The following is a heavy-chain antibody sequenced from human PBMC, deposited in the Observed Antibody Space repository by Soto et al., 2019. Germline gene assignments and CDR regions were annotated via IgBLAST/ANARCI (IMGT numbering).Heavy chain of an antibody. CDR2: IHPSGGGT. Sequence: QVQLVQSGAEVRKPGASVKVSCKPSGYTFNTYYLHWLRQAPGQALEWMGVIHPSGGGTTYAQKFLGRVTVTRDTSTTTVFMELSSLRSDDTAVYYCARGGHIAVVTASFDYWGQGTLVIVSS. CDR1: GYTFNTYY. D-gene: IGHD2-21*02. J-gene: IGHJ4*02. V-gene: IGHV1-46*02. CDR3: ARGGHIAVVTASFDY.